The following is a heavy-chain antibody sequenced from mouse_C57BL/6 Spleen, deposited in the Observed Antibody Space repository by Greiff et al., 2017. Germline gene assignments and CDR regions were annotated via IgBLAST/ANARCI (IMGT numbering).Heavy chain of an antibody. V-gene: IGHV5-16*01. CDR3: ARARLVSYAMDY. Sequence: DVMLVESEGGLVQPGSSMKLSCTASGFTFSDYYMAWVRQVPEKGLEWVANINYDGSSTYYLDSLKSRFIISRDNAKNILYLQISSLKSEDTATYYCARARLVSYAMDYWGQGTSVTVSS. CDR2: INYDGSST. J-gene: IGHJ4*01. CDR1: GFTFSDYY.